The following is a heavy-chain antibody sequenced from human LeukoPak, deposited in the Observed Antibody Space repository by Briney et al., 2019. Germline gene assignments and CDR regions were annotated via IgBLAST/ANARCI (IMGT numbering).Heavy chain of an antibody. CDR3: AREDRGYYDSSGYYYVNDI. Sequence: PSETLSLTCAVYGGSFSGYYWSWIRQPPGKGLEWIGEINHSGSTNYNPSLKSRVTISVDTSKNQFSLKLSSVTAADTAVYYCAREDRGYYDSSGYYYVNDIWGQGTMVTVSS. CDR1: GGSFSGYY. J-gene: IGHJ3*02. CDR2: INHSGST. D-gene: IGHD3-22*01. V-gene: IGHV4-34*01.